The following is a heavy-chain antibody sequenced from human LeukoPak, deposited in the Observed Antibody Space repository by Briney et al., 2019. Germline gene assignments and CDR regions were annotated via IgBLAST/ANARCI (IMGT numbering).Heavy chain of an antibody. CDR2: IRYDGSEK. D-gene: IGHD3-3*01. V-gene: IGHV3-30*02. Sequence: GGFLRLSCAASGFTFSSYGTHWVRQAPGKGLEWVAFIRYDGSEKYYADSVKGRFTISRDNSKNTLYLQMNSLRVEDTAVYYCAARDFWSGPASDYWGQGTLVTVSS. J-gene: IGHJ4*02. CDR3: AARDFWSGPASDY. CDR1: GFTFSSYG.